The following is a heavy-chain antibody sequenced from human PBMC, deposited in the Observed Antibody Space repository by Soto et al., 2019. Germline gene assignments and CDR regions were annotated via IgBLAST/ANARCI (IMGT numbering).Heavy chain of an antibody. D-gene: IGHD6-13*01. CDR1: GYTFTSYY. J-gene: IGHJ6*02. Sequence: GASVKVSCKASGYTFTSYYMHWVRQAPGQGLEWMGKINPSGGSTSYAQKFQGRVTMTRDTSTSTVYKELSSLRSEDTAVYYCARDLRPISIAAAGIGGYYYYGMDVWGQGTTVTVSS. V-gene: IGHV1-46*01. CDR3: ARDLRPISIAAAGIGGYYYYGMDV. CDR2: INPSGGST.